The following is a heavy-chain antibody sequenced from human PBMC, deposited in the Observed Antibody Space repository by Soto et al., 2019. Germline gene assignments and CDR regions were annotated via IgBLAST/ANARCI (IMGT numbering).Heavy chain of an antibody. J-gene: IGHJ6*02. Sequence: GGSLRLSCAASGFTFSSYVMNWVRQAPGKGLEWVSSINGRSNYKYYANSVRGRFTISRDNAKNSLFLQMSSLTAEDTAVYYCARDPPLLWFGDRPADYGMDVWGQGTTVTVSS. D-gene: IGHD3-10*01. CDR2: INGRSNYK. CDR1: GFTFSSYV. V-gene: IGHV3-21*01. CDR3: ARDPPLLWFGDRPADYGMDV.